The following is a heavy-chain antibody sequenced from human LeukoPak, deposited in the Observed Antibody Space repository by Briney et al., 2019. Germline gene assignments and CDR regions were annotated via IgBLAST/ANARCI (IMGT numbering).Heavy chain of an antibody. J-gene: IGHJ4*02. D-gene: IGHD2-15*01. CDR2: ISPDGSNK. V-gene: IGHV3-30*03. CDR1: GLTFSRFG. Sequence: PGGSLRLSCAGSGLTFSRFGMHWVRQAPGKGLEWVAVISPDGSNKYYADSVKGRFTISRDNAKNSLYLQMNSLRDEDTAVYYCVRLVGSRSCSGGTCYSDYWGQGTLVTVSS. CDR3: VRLVGSRSCSGGTCYSDY.